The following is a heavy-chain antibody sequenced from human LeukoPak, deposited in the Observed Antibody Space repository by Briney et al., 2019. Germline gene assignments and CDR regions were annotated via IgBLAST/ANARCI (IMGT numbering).Heavy chain of an antibody. CDR2: IKQDGSEK. Sequence: GGSLRLSCAASGFTFSSYWMTWVRQAPGKGLQWVANIKQDGSEKNYVDSVKGRFTISRDNAENTVSLQMSSLRAEDTAVYYCARGAYSSIYWGQGTLVTVSS. J-gene: IGHJ4*02. CDR1: GFTFSSYW. V-gene: IGHV3-7*04. D-gene: IGHD6-13*01. CDR3: ARGAYSSIY.